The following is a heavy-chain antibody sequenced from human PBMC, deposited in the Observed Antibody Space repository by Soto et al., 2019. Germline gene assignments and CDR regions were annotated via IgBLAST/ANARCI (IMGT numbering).Heavy chain of an antibody. J-gene: IGHJ4*01. Sequence: QMQLVQSGAEVKKTGSTVTVSCKALGNTFTYRYLHWVRQAPGQALEWMGWITPFSGDVHYAQKFQERVTITRYRSINTAYMRMSSLISEDTAMYYCASGRAGSGPFTWELPDHWGHGTLVTVSS. D-gene: IGHD1-26*01. CDR1: GNTFTYRY. V-gene: IGHV1-45*02. CDR2: ITPFSGDV. CDR3: ASGRAGSGPFTWELPDH.